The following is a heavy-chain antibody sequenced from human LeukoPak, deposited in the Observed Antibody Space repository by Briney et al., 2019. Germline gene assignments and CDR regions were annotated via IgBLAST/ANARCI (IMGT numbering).Heavy chain of an antibody. CDR1: GFTFDDYA. CDR3: ERVKYYGSEMSGFDY. D-gene: IGHD3-10*01. V-gene: IGHV3-48*03. J-gene: IGHJ4*02. Sequence: PGGSLRLSCAASGFTFDDYAMHWVRQAPGKGRELVSYISSSGTTIYYAYSVEGRFTISRDNAKNSLYLQMNSLRAADTAVYYCERVKYYGSEMSGFDYWAQGTLVTVSS. CDR2: ISSSGTTI.